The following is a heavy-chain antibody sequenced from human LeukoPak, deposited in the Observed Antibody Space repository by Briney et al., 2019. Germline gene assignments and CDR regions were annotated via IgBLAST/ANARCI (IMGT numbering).Heavy chain of an antibody. D-gene: IGHD6-13*01. V-gene: IGHV3-20*04. CDR2: IDWNSVGI. CDR3: ARCMVLSQGWCNWFDP. CDR1: GFIFDDYD. Sequence: PGGSLRLSCAAPGFIFDDYDMTWVRQAPGKGLEWVSGIDWNSVGIHYADSVKGRFTISRDNSENTLHLQMNNLRVEDTARYFCARCMVLSQGWCNWFDPWGQGTLVTVSS. J-gene: IGHJ5*02.